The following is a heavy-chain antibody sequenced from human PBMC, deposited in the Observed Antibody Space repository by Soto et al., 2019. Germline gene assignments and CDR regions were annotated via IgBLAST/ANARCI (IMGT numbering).Heavy chain of an antibody. CDR1: GGSISSGDYY. Sequence: SSETLSLTCTVSGGSISSGDYYWSWIRQPPGKGLEWIGYIYYSGSTYYNPSLKSRVTISVDTSKNQFSLKLSSVTAADTAVYYCARVTAGRWLQLQGHFDYWGQGTLVTVSS. J-gene: IGHJ4*02. V-gene: IGHV4-30-4*01. D-gene: IGHD5-12*01. CDR3: ARVTAGRWLQLQGHFDY. CDR2: IYYSGST.